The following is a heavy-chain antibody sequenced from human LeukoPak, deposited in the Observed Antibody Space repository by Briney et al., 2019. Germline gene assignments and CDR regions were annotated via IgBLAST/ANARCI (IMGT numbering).Heavy chain of an antibody. CDR3: AGSSNYYGSGKRFYYYYMDV. CDR1: GDSVSSNSAA. J-gene: IGHJ6*03. V-gene: IGHV6-1*01. Sequence: SQTLSLTCAISGDSVSSNSAAWNWIRQSPSRGLEWLGRTYYRSKWYNDYAVSVKSRITINPDTSKNQFSLQLNSVTPEDTAVYYCAGSSNYYGSGKRFYYYYMDVWGKGTTVTVSS. CDR2: TYYRSKWYN. D-gene: IGHD3-10*01.